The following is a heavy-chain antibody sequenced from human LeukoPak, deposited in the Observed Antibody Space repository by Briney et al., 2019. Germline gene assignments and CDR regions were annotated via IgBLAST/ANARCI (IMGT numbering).Heavy chain of an antibody. CDR1: GFTVSSNY. D-gene: IGHD6-19*01. CDR3: AKDSAVGRHFDY. V-gene: IGHV3-30*02. J-gene: IGHJ4*02. CDR2: IRYDGSNK. Sequence: GGSLRLSCAASGFTVSSNYMSWVRQAPGKGLEWVAFIRYDGSNKYYADSVKGRFTISRDNSKNTLYLQMNSLRAEDTAVYYCAKDSAVGRHFDYWGQGTLVTVSS.